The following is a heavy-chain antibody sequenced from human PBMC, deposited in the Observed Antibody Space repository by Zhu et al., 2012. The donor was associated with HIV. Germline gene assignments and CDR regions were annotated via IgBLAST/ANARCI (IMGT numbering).Heavy chain of an antibody. CDR1: GYSIRSGYY. CDR3: ASLNDYGDSNY. Sequence: QVQLQESGPGLVKPSETLSLTCAVSGYSIRSGYYWGWVRQSPGKGLEWIGSIYHSGSIYYNPSLKSRVTMSLDTSKNQFSLNLSSVTAADTAVYYCASLNDYGDSNYWGLGSLVTVSS. V-gene: IGHV4-38-2*01. J-gene: IGHJ4*02. CDR2: IYHSGSI. D-gene: IGHD4-17*01.